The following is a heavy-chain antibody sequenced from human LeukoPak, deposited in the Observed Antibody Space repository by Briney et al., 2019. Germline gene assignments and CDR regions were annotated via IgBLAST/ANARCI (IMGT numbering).Heavy chain of an antibody. CDR3: ARVQGVRYFDWLVDYYYYMDV. CDR1: GGSISSYY. V-gene: IGHV4-59*01. Sequence: SEPLSLTCTVSGGSISSYYWSWIRQPPGKGLEWIGYIYYSGSTNYNPSLKSRVTISVDTSKNQFSLKLSSVTAADTAVYYCARVQGVRYFDWLVDYYYYMDVWGKGTTVTVSS. CDR2: IYYSGST. J-gene: IGHJ6*03. D-gene: IGHD3-9*01.